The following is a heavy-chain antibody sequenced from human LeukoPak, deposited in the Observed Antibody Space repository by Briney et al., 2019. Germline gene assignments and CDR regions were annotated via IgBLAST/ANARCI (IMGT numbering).Heavy chain of an antibody. CDR2: IIGSSSYI. J-gene: IGHJ3*02. D-gene: IGHD1-26*01. Sequence: GGSLRLSCAASGFTFSSYSMNWVRQAPGKGLGWVSSIIGSSSYIYYADSVKGRFIISRDNAKNSLYLKMNSLRAEDTAVYYCARALPSPLYSGSYADAFDIWGQGTMVTVSS. CDR3: ARALPSPLYSGSYADAFDI. CDR1: GFTFSSYS. V-gene: IGHV3-21*01.